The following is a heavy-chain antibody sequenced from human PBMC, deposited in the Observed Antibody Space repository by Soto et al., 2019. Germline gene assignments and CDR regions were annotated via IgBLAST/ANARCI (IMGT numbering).Heavy chain of an antibody. CDR2: IGGGDDI. J-gene: IGHJ3*01. CDR1: GFTFSNYA. CDR3: AKDSISYNGIYDAFDV. Sequence: VQSLESGGGLVQPGGSLRLSCEASGFTFSNYAMAWVRQTPGEGPEWVSTIGGGDDIFYAESVQGRFIISRDDSRSTMYLQMDNLRVEDTAIYFCAKDSISYNGIYDAFDVWGQGTVVTVSS. V-gene: IGHV3-23*01. D-gene: IGHD3-3*02.